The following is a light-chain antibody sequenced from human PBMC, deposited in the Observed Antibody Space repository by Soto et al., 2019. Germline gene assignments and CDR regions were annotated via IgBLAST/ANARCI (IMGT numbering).Light chain of an antibody. CDR2: AAS. CDR3: QQYYSYPVA. V-gene: IGKV1-8*01. Sequence: AIRMTQSPSSLSASTGDSVTITCRASRDIRSFLAWYQQNPGKAPKLLIYAASSLQTGVPSKFSGSGSGTDFTLTISSLQSEDAATYYCQQYYSYPVAFGQGTKVEIK. J-gene: IGKJ1*01. CDR1: RDIRSF.